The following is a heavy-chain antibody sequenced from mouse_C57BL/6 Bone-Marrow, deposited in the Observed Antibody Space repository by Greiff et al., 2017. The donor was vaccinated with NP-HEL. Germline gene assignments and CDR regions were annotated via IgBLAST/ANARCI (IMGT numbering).Heavy chain of an antibody. CDR3: ARQGSSPDY. CDR2: ISSGGSYT. CDR1: GFTFSSYG. Sequence: EVKLVESGGDLVKPGGSLKLSCAASGFTFSSYGMSWVRQTPDKRLEWVATISSGGSYTYYPDSVKGRFTISRDNAKTTLYLQMSRLKSEDTAMYYCARQGSSPDYWGQGTTLTVSS. D-gene: IGHD1-1*01. V-gene: IGHV5-6*02. J-gene: IGHJ2*01.